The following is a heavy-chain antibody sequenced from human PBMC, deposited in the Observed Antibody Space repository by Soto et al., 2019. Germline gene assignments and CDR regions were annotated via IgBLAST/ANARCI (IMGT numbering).Heavy chain of an antibody. CDR3: ARIRWAYCGGDCRYYGMDV. D-gene: IGHD2-21*02. Sequence: QVQLLQSGAEVRKPGASVKVFCKASGYTFTSFDLNWVRQATGQGLEWMGRMNPKSGNTDFAEKFQGRVTMTRNTSINTAYMELSSLRSDDTAVYYCARIRWAYCGGDCRYYGMDVWGQGTTVTVSS. CDR1: GYTFTSFD. V-gene: IGHV1-8*01. J-gene: IGHJ6*02. CDR2: MNPKSGNT.